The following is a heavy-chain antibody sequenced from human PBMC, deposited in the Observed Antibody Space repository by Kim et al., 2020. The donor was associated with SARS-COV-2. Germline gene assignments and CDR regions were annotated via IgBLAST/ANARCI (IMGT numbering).Heavy chain of an antibody. Sequence: YNPSLKSRVTISVDTSKNQFSLKLSSVTAADTAVYYCARVVVVVAATPDYWGQGTLVTVSS. J-gene: IGHJ4*02. CDR3: ARVVVVVAATPDY. V-gene: IGHV4-30-2*04. D-gene: IGHD2-15*01.